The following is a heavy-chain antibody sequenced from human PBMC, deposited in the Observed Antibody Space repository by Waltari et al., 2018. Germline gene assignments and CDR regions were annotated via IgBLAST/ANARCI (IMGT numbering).Heavy chain of an antibody. CDR3: SKRGDYYYYGMDV. V-gene: IGHV3-23*04. J-gene: IGHJ6*02. CDR1: GFTFSSYA. CDR2: FIKIGSHA. Sequence: EVQLVESGGDLVQRGGSLRLSCAASGFTFSSYAIDWGRQAPGKGLELVSSFIKIGSHAYYADSVKGRFTVARDNSRNTLYLQMNSLRAEDTAVYYCSKRGDYYYYGMDVWGQGTTVTVSS.